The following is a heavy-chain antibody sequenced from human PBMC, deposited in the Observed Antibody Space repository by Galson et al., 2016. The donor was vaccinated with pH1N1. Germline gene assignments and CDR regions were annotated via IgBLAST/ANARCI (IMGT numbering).Heavy chain of an antibody. Sequence: SVKVSCKASGDAFVGHYIHWVRQAPGQGLEWMGWVDPERGATIYAQKFQGRFTMTRDTSMTTVYMEVIRLKSDDTSIYYCIIAPDGVKNWFESWGPGTLVTVSS. CDR2: VDPERGAT. V-gene: IGHV1-2*02. J-gene: IGHJ5*01. CDR1: GDAFVGHY. CDR3: IIAPDGVKNWFES. D-gene: IGHD2-15*01.